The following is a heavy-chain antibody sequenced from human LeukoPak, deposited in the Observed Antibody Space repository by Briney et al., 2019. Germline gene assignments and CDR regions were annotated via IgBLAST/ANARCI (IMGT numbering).Heavy chain of an antibody. CDR3: ARDDYVWGVNYYYYYMDV. V-gene: IGHV3-7*01. D-gene: IGHD3-16*01. CDR2: IKQDGSEK. Sequence: GGSLRPSCAASGFTFSSYWMSWVRQAPGKGLEWVANIKQDGSEKYYVDSVKGRFTISRDNAKNSLYLQMNSLRAEDTAVYYCARDDYVWGVNYYYYYMDVWGKGTTVTVSS. CDR1: GFTFSSYW. J-gene: IGHJ6*03.